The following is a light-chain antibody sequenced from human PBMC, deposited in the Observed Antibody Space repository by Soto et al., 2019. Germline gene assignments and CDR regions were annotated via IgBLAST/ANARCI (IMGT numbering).Light chain of an antibody. Sequence: QSVLTQPASVSGSLGQSITISCTGTSSDVGYYDYVSWYQQHPGKAPKLMIYEVTDRPSGVSNRFSGSKSADTASLTISGLQAEDEADYYCMSYTGSSTYVFGTGTKLTVL. CDR2: EVT. CDR3: MSYTGSSTYV. CDR1: SSDVGYYDY. J-gene: IGLJ1*01. V-gene: IGLV2-14*01.